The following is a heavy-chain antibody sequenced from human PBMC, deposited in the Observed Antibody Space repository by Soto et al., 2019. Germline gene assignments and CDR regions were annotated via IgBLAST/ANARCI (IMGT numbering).Heavy chain of an antibody. J-gene: IGHJ4*01. CDR2: VSTSGRGT. CDR1: GFTFSEST. CDR3: VKQAHGLDGVAFDY. D-gene: IGHD2-15*01. Sequence: TGGSLRLSCAASGFTFSESTIYWVRQVPGKGLEAISAVSTSGRGTYYADSVKDRFRISRDNSKNTIYLQMGSLRPEDTARYYCVKQAHGLDGVAFDYWGRGTQATVSS. V-gene: IGHV3-64D*06.